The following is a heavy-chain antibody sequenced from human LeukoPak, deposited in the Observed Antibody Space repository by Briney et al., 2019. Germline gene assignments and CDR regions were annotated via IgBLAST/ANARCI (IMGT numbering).Heavy chain of an antibody. CDR3: ARGEAYTANNWFDP. J-gene: IGHJ5*02. D-gene: IGHD2-2*02. CDR1: GYTFTDNY. V-gene: IGHV1-2*02. CDR2: INPRSGAT. Sequence: ASVKVSCKASGYTFTDNYIHWVRQAPGQGLEWMGWINPRSGATSYGQKFQGRVTVTRDTSISTAYMELSSLTSDDAAVYYCARGEAYTANNWFDPWGQGTLVTVSS.